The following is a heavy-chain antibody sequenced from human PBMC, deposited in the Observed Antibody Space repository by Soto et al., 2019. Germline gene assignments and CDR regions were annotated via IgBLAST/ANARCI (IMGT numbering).Heavy chain of an antibody. D-gene: IGHD5-18*01. J-gene: IGHJ4*02. CDR2: IYYSGST. CDR1: GGSISSGDYY. V-gene: IGHV4-30-4*01. CDR3: AREGGGYSYGYAY. Sequence: ASETLSLTCTFSGGSISSGDYYWSWIRQPPGKGLEWIGYIYYSGSTYYNPSLKSRVTISVDTSKNQFSLKLSSVTAADTAVYYCAREGGGYSYGYAYWGQGTLVTVSS.